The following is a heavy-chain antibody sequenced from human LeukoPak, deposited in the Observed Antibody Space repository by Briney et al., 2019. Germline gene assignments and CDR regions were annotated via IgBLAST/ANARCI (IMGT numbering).Heavy chain of an antibody. CDR1: GSTFSSYS. D-gene: IGHD3-3*01. CDR2: ISSSSSTI. J-gene: IGHJ6*03. Sequence: GGSLRLSCAASGSTFSSYSMNWVRQAPGKGLEWVSYISSSSSTIYYADSVKGRFTISRDNAKNSLYLQMNSLRAEDTAVYYWAGEGSTGDFWSGPIGDYYYYMDVWGKGTTVTVSS. V-gene: IGHV3-48*01. CDR3: AGEGSTGDFWSGPIGDYYYYMDV.